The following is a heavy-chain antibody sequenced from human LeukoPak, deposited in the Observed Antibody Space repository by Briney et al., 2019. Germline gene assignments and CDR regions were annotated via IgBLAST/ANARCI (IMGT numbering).Heavy chain of an antibody. CDR3: AREISMIAVGNHDACDI. J-gene: IGHJ3*02. CDR2: INPSGGST. Sequence: ASVKVSCKASGYTFTSYYIHWVRQAPGQGLEWMGIINPSGGSTSYAQKLRGRVTVTRDTSTSTVYMELSSLRSDDTGVYYCAREISMIAVGNHDACDIWGQGTMVTASS. D-gene: IGHD3-22*01. V-gene: IGHV1-46*04. CDR1: GYTFTSYY.